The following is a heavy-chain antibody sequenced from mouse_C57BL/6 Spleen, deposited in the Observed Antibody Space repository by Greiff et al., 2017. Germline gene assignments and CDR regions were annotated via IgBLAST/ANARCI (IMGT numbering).Heavy chain of an antibody. CDR3: TRGKMKYGYYGDFDY. Sequence: EVQLQQSGTVLARPGASVKMSCKTSGYTFTSYWMPWVKQRPGQGLEWIGAIYPGNSDTSYNQKFKGKAKLTAVTSASTAYMELSSLTNEDSAVYYCTRGKMKYGYYGDFDYWGQGTTLTVSS. D-gene: IGHD2-10*02. CDR2: IYPGNSDT. CDR1: GYTFTSYW. V-gene: IGHV1-5*01. J-gene: IGHJ2*01.